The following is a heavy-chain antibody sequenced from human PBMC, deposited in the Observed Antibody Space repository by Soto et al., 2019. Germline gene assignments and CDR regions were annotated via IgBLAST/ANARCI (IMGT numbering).Heavy chain of an antibody. Sequence: QVQLQESGPGLVKPSQTLSLTCTVSGVSISSGGYYWTWVRQHPGKGLEWIVYIHYSGSTYYNPSHKSRVTISVDTSKNQFSLKLSSVTAADTAVYYCAREVPTPYYFDYWGQGTLVTVSS. J-gene: IGHJ4*02. V-gene: IGHV4-31*03. CDR2: IHYSGST. CDR1: GVSISSGGYY. CDR3: AREVPTPYYFDY.